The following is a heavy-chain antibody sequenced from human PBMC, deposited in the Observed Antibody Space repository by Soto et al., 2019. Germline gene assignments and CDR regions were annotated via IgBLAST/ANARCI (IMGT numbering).Heavy chain of an antibody. CDR3: PKDIGAYSASDCYSPDY. D-gene: IGHD2-21*02. CDR2: ITWGGGGT. CDR1: GFTFDDYA. J-gene: IGHJ4*02. Sequence: GGSLRLSCAAAGFTFDDYAMHWVRQGPGKGLEWVSVITWGGGGTYYTDSVKGRFTVSRDNSKTALYLLTHSLRAEDTALYYCPKDIGAYSASDCYSPDYCRQRTRFTAAS. V-gene: IGHV3-43D*04.